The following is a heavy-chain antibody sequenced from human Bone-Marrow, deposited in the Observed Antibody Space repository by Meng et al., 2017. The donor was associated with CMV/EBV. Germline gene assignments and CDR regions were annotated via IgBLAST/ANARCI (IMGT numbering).Heavy chain of an antibody. J-gene: IGHJ5*02. CDR3: AGVVPYYDFWSGYYKRLGNWFDP. V-gene: IGHV4-39*07. CDR2: IYYSGST. D-gene: IGHD3-3*01. CDR1: GGSISSSSYY. Sequence: SETLSLTCTVSGGSISSSSYYWGWIRQPPGKGLEWIGSIYYSGSTYYNPSLKSRVTISVDTSKNQFSLKLSSVTAADTAVYYCAGVVPYYDFWSGYYKRLGNWFDPWGQGTLVTVSS.